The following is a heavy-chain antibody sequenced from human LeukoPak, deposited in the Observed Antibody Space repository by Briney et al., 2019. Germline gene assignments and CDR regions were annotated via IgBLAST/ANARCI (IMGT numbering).Heavy chain of an antibody. D-gene: IGHD3-3*01. CDR3: ARDIPSGYHDH. V-gene: IGHV4-39*07. J-gene: IGHJ5*02. Sequence: SETLSLTCTVPGGSISSGVYHWGWIRQPPGEGLEWIASIYYTGATYYNPSLRSRVAISLDTSKNQFSLKMGSVTAADTAIYYCARDIPSGYHDHWGPGTLVTVSS. CDR1: GGSISSGVYH. CDR2: IYYTGAT.